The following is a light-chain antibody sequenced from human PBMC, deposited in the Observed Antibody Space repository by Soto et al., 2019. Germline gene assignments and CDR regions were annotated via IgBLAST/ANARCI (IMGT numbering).Light chain of an antibody. Sequence: EIVMTQSPATLSVSPGGRATLSCRASQTISGTLAWYQQKPGQAPRLLIHGASTRAPGIPDRFSGSGSGTDFTLTISRLEPEDFAVYYCQQYGSSPLTFGRGTKVDIK. J-gene: IGKJ4*01. CDR2: GAS. V-gene: IGKV3-20*01. CDR3: QQYGSSPLT. CDR1: QTISGT.